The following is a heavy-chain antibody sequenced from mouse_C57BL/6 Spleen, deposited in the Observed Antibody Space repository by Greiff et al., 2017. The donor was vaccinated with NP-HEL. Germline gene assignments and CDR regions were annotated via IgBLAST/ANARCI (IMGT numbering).Heavy chain of an antibody. CDR2: ISSGSSTI. J-gene: IGHJ4*01. D-gene: IGHD1-1*01. Sequence: EVKLVESGGGLVKPGGSLKLSCAASGFTFSDYGMHWVRQAPEKGLEWVAYISSGSSTIYYADTVEGRFTISRDNAKNTLFLQMTSLRYEDTAMYYCARRILRGDYAMDYWGQGTSVTVSS. CDR3: ARRILRGDYAMDY. V-gene: IGHV5-17*01. CDR1: GFTFSDYG.